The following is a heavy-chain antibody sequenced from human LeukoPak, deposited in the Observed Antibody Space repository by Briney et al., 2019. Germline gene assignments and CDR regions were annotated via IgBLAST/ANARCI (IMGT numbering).Heavy chain of an antibody. CDR3: AREVRGYYFDY. V-gene: IGHV3-53*01. D-gene: IGHD5-12*01. J-gene: IGHJ4*02. CDR2: ISSGGNT. CDR1: GFTVTSNY. Sequence: QPGGSLRLSCAASGFTVTSNYMTWVRQAPGKGLEWVSVISSGGNTYYADSVKGRFTISRDNSKNTVCLQMNGLRAEDTAVYYCAREVRGYYFDYWGQGTLVTASS.